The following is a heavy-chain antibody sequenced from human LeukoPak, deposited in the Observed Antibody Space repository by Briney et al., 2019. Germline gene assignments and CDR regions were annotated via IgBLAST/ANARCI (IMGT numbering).Heavy chain of an antibody. J-gene: IGHJ4*02. CDR1: GFTFSSYG. V-gene: IGHV3-30*02. D-gene: IGHD1-26*01. CDR3: ARDHRSGSSNDY. Sequence: GGSLRLSCAASGFTFSSYGMHWVRQAPGKGLEWVAFIRYDGSNKYYADSVKGRFNISRDNSKNTLYLQMNSLRAEDTAVYYCARDHRSGSSNDYWGQGTLVTVSS. CDR2: IRYDGSNK.